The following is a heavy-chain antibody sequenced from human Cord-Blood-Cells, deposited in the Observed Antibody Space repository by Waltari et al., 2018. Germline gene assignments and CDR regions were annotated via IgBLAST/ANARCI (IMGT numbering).Heavy chain of an antibody. CDR3: ARSLVTTRMGDMGY. CDR1: GGTFSSYA. J-gene: IGHJ4*02. V-gene: IGHV1-69*01. D-gene: IGHD4-4*01. Sequence: QVQLVQSGAEVKKPRYSVKVSCKASGGTFSSYANSWVRPAPGQGLEWMGGIIPIFGTANYAQKFQGRVTITADESTSTAYMELSSLRSEDTAVYYCARSLVTTRMGDMGYWGQGTLVTVSS. CDR2: IIPIFGTA.